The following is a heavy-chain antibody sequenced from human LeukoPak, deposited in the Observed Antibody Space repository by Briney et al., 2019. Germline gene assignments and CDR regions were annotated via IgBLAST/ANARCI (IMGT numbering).Heavy chain of an antibody. CDR1: GGSISSYY. CDR2: IYTSGST. V-gene: IGHV4-4*07. J-gene: IGHJ6*02. Sequence: PSETLSLTCTVSGGSISSYYWSWMRQPAGKGLEWIGRIYTSGSTNYNPSLKSRVTMSVDTSKNQFSLKLNTVTAADTAVYYCARGSGGGSGSYYKDHYYGMDVWGPGTTVTVS. D-gene: IGHD3-10*01. CDR3: ARGSGGGSGSYYKDHYYGMDV.